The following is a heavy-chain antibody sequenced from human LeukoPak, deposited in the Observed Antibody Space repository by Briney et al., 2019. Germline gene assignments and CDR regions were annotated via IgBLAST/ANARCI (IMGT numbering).Heavy chain of an antibody. CDR1: GFTFRNYS. V-gene: IGHV3-23*01. J-gene: IGHJ4*02. CDR2: ISGSGGST. CDR3: AKAPGIAVPFDY. D-gene: IGHD6-19*01. Sequence: GSLRLFRAGSGFTFRNYSLGLVRQAPGEGLEWVSAISGSGGSTYYADSVKGRFTISRDNSKNTLYLQMNSLRAEDTAVYYCAKAPGIAVPFDYWGQGTLVTVSS.